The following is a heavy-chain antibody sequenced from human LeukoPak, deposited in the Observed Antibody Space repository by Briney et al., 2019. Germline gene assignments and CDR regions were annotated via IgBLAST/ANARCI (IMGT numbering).Heavy chain of an antibody. Sequence: GRSLRLSCAASGFTFSSYAMHWVRQAPGKGLEWVAVISYDGSNKYYADSVKGRFTISRDNSKNTLYLQMNSLRAEDTAVYYCARSSGYDFHYWGQGTLVTVSS. J-gene: IGHJ4*02. CDR3: ARSSGYDFHY. V-gene: IGHV3-30*04. CDR2: ISYDGSNK. CDR1: GFTFSSYA. D-gene: IGHD5-12*01.